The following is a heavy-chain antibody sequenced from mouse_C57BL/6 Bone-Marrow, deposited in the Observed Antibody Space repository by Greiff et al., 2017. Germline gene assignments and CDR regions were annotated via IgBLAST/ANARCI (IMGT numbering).Heavy chain of an antibody. V-gene: IGHV1-9*01. CDR1: GYTFTGYW. CDR2: ILPGSGST. D-gene: IGHD1-1*01. Sequence: QVQLKQSGAELMKPGASVKLSCKATGYTFTGYWIEWVKQRPGHGLEWIGEILPGSGSTNYNEKFKGKATFTADTSSNTAYMQLSSLTTEDSAIXYCARKGITTVVGYFDYWGQGTTLTVSS. J-gene: IGHJ2*01. CDR3: ARKGITTVVGYFDY.